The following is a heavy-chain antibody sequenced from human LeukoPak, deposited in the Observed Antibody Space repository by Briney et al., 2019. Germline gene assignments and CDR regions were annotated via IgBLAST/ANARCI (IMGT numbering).Heavy chain of an antibody. CDR3: AKAGSAIFGVGRDAFDI. V-gene: IGHV3-23*01. CDR2: ISGSGGST. Sequence: GGSLRLSCAASGFTFSSYAMSWVRQAPGKGLEWVSAISGSGGSTYYTDSVKGRFTTSRDNSKNTLYLQMNSLRAEDTAVYYCAKAGSAIFGVGRDAFDIWGQGTMVTVSS. J-gene: IGHJ3*02. CDR1: GFTFSSYA. D-gene: IGHD3-3*01.